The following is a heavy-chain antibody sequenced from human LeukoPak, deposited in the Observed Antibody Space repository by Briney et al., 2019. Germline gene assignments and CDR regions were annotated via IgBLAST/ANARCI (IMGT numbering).Heavy chain of an antibody. CDR2: IVASSGST. D-gene: IGHD5-12*01. Sequence: SGGSLRLSCAASGFSISNSAMSWVRQAPGKGLEWVSLIVASSGSTFYAGSVMGRFTISRDSSKNTLYLQMNSLRAEDMAVYYCAKGAYDYVEMGYFDYWGQGTLVTVSS. CDR3: AKGAYDYVEMGYFDY. CDR1: GFSISNSA. J-gene: IGHJ4*02. V-gene: IGHV3-23*01.